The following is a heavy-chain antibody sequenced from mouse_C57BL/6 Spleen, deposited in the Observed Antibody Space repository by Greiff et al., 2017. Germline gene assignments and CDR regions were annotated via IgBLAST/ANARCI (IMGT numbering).Heavy chain of an antibody. D-gene: IGHD1-1*01. CDR1: GFNIKDDY. J-gene: IGHJ4*01. CDR3: TKYYGSSLDY. CDR2: IDPENGDT. Sequence: VQLQQSGAELVRPGASVKLSCTASGFNIKDDYMHWVKQRPEQGLEWIGWIDPENGDTEYASKFQGKATITADTSSNTAYLQLSSLTSEDTAVYYCTKYYGSSLDYWGQGTSVTVSS. V-gene: IGHV14-4*01.